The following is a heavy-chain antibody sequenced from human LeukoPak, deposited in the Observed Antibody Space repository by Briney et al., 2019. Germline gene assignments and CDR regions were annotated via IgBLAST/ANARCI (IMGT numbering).Heavy chain of an antibody. J-gene: IGHJ5*02. CDR2: INPSGGST. D-gene: IGHD4-23*01. CDR1: GYTFTSYY. V-gene: IGHV1-46*01. CDR3: ARDNSVEDTSWWFDP. Sequence: ASVKVPCKASGYTFTSYYMHWVRQAPGQGLEWMGIINPSGGSTSYAQKFQGRVTMTRDMSTSTDYMELSSLRSEDTAVYYCARDNSVEDTSWWFDPWGQGTLVTVSS.